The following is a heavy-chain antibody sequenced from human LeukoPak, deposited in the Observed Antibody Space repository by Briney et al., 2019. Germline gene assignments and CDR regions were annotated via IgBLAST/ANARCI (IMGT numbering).Heavy chain of an antibody. CDR2: IYYSGST. CDR1: GGSISSYY. Sequence: PSETLSLTCTVSGGSISSYYWSSIRQPPGKGLEWIGYIYYSGSTNYNPSLKSRVTISVDTSKNQFSLKLSSVTAADTDVYYCARKVADIYGDYAWFDLWGQGTLVTVSS. V-gene: IGHV4-59*01. CDR3: ARKVADIYGDYAWFDL. J-gene: IGHJ5*02. D-gene: IGHD4-17*01.